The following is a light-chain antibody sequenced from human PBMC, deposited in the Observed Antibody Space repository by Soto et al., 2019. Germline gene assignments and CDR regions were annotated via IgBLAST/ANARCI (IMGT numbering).Light chain of an antibody. Sequence: QAVVTQEPSLTVSPGGTVTLTCGSSTGAVTSGHYPYWFQQKPGQAPRTLIYDTSNKHSWTPARFSGSLLGGKAALTLSGAQAAEEAEHYCLLSYSGARPWVFGGGTKVHVL. CDR2: DTS. CDR1: TGAVTSGHY. V-gene: IGLV7-46*01. CDR3: LLSYSGARPWV. J-gene: IGLJ3*02.